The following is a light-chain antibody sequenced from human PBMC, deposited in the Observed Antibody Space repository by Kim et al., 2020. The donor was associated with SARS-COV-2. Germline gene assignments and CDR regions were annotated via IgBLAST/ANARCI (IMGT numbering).Light chain of an antibody. V-gene: IGKV1-27*01. CDR3: QKYDSVPWT. J-gene: IGKJ1*01. CDR2: AAS. Sequence: ASGGDRVTITCRASQDIRNHLAWYQQEPGKVPKLLIYAASALHSGVPSRFGGSGSGTDFTLTITSLQPEDVATYYCQKYDSVPWTFGPGTKVDIK. CDR1: QDIRNH.